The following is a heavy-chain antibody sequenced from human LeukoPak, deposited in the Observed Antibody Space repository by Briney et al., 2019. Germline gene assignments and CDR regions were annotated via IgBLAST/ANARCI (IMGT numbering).Heavy chain of an antibody. CDR3: ARGLVTVVTSALDY. J-gene: IGHJ4*02. D-gene: IGHD4-23*01. V-gene: IGHV1-18*01. CDR2: VSAYNGNT. CDR1: GYTFTSYG. Sequence: GASVKVSCKASGYTFTSYGISWVRQAPGQGLEWMGWVSAYNGNTNYAQKLQGRVTITTDTSTSTAYMELRSLRSDDTAVYYCARGLVTVVTSALDYWGQGTLVTVSS.